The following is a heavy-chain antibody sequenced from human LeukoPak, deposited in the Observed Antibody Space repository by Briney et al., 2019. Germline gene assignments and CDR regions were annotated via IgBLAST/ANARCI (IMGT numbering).Heavy chain of an antibody. D-gene: IGHD1-1*01. Sequence: GESLKISCKVSGYTFTTYWIGWVRHMRGKGLEWMGIIYPADSDTRYGPSFQGQVTISVDKSISSAYLQWSSLTASDTAIYYCAGRGTGTTLAFDYWGQGTLVTVSS. V-gene: IGHV5-51*01. CDR3: AGRGTGTTLAFDY. CDR2: IYPADSDT. J-gene: IGHJ4*02. CDR1: GYTFTTYW.